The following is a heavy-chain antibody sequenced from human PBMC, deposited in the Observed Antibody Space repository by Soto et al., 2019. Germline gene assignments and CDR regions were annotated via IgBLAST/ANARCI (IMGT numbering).Heavy chain of an antibody. Sequence: QLHLVQSGAVVKKPGASVTVSCSASGYPVTAYYMHWVRQAPGRGLEWLGGINPANGAAKYTQTFKGRVTMTVDTSTSKGFMELGGLTSEDTAVFYCARGGGVGVAGSAAFDMWGQGTLVTVSS. D-gene: IGHD3-3*01. V-gene: IGHV1-2*02. CDR1: GYPVTAYY. J-gene: IGHJ3*02. CDR2: INPANGAA. CDR3: ARGGGVGVAGSAAFDM.